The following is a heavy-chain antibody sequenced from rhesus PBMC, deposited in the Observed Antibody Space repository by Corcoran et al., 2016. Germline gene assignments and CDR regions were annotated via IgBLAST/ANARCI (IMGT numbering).Heavy chain of an antibody. CDR3: ARDLYSGNYYYFDY. D-gene: IGHD3-16*01. J-gene: IGHJ4*01. CDR1: GGSISNNY. V-gene: IGHV4-160*01. CDR2: IYVSSGST. Sequence: QVQLQESGPGLVKPSETLSLTCAVSGGSISNNYWSWMRQPPGKGLEWIGYIYVSSGSTYYNPSLQSRVTISTDPSKNQFSLKLSSVTAADTAVYYCARDLYSGNYYYFDYWGQGVLVTVSS.